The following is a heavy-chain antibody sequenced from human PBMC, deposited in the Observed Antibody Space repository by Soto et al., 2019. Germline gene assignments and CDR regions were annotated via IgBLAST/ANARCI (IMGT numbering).Heavy chain of an antibody. CDR2: ISSSGAT. V-gene: IGHV3-23*01. Sequence: GGSLRLSGAASGYPFSSSSIIWVRQAPWKGLEWVSSISSSGATYCAESVKGRFTFSRDNSKNTVYLQMNSLRAEDTAVYFCARDLRSASGWYAPGYWGQGTLVTVSS. D-gene: IGHD6-19*01. J-gene: IGHJ4*02. CDR3: ARDLRSASGWYAPGY. CDR1: GYPFSSSS.